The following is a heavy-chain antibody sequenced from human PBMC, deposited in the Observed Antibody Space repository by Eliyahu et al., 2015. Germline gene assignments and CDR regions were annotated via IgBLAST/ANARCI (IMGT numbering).Heavy chain of an antibody. CDR2: LYYTGTT. D-gene: IGHD1-1*01. Sequence: QVQLQESGPGLLKPSETLSLICTVSGDSMTKSIYYWGWIRQPPGKGLEWIGSLYYTGTTFYNPSLTSRVTMSVDTSQNQFSMRLSSVTAADTAVYYCARLPRQHDFNYALDVWGPGTTVIVSS. V-gene: IGHV4-39*01. J-gene: IGHJ6*02. CDR1: GDSMTKSIYY. CDR3: ARLPRQHDFNYALDV.